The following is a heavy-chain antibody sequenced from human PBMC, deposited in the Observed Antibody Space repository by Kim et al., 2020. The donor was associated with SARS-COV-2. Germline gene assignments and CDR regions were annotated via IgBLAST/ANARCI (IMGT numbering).Heavy chain of an antibody. D-gene: IGHD6-19*01. Sequence: GGSLRLSCTASGFTFGDYAMSWFRQAPGKGLEWVGFIRSKAYGGTTEYAASVKGRFTISRDDSKSIAYLQMNSLKTEDTAVYYCTRVNGRYSSGWYFDYWGQGTLVTVSS. J-gene: IGHJ4*02. CDR2: IRSKAYGGTT. V-gene: IGHV3-49*03. CDR1: GFTFGDYA. CDR3: TRVNGRYSSGWYFDY.